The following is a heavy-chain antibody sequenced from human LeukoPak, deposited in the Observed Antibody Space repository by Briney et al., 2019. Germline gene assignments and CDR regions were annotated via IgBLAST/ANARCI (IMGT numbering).Heavy chain of an antibody. D-gene: IGHD2-8*01. Sequence: GESLQISCQGSGYSFTSYWIGWVRQLPGKGLEWMGIIYPGDSDTRYSPSFQGQVTISADKSISTAYLQWSSLKASDTAMYYCARHIQWYFFIDYWGQGTLVTVSS. V-gene: IGHV5-51*01. CDR2: IYPGDSDT. J-gene: IGHJ4*02. CDR3: ARHIQWYFFIDY. CDR1: GYSFTSYW.